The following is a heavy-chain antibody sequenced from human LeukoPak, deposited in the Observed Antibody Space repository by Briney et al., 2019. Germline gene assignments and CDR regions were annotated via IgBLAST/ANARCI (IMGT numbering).Heavy chain of an antibody. CDR3: ARENDYAFDY. J-gene: IGHJ4*02. D-gene: IGHD1-1*01. CDR1: GGSFSSYA. V-gene: IGHV3-30*04. Sequence: QSSETLSLTCAVYGGSFSSYAMHWVRQAPGKGLEWVAVISYDGSNKYYADSVKGRFTISRDNSKNTLYLQMNSLRAEDTAVYYCARENDYAFDYWGQGTLVTVSS. CDR2: ISYDGSNK.